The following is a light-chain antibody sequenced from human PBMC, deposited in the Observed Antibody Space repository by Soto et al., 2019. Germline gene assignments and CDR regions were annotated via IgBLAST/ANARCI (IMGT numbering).Light chain of an antibody. CDR3: QQYSSYSKT. J-gene: IGKJ1*01. V-gene: IGKV1-5*01. Sequence: DIQMTQSPSTLSASVGDRLTITCRASQSISSWLAWYQQRPGKAPKLLIFDASSLESGDPSRFSVSGSGTEFKLAISSLQPDDFATYYCQQYSSYSKTVGQGTKVDI. CDR1: QSISSW. CDR2: DAS.